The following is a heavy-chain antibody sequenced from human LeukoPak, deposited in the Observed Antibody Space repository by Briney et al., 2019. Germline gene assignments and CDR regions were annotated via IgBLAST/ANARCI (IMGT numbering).Heavy chain of an antibody. Sequence: SETLSLTCTVSGGSISSHYWSWIRQPAGKGLEWIGRVYTSGSTNYNPSLKSRVTMSVDTSKKQLSLKLTSVTAADTAVYYCAREGYNWNYKHAFDIWGQGTMVTVSS. CDR3: AREGYNWNYKHAFDI. D-gene: IGHD1-7*01. CDR1: GGSISSHY. CDR2: VYTSGST. V-gene: IGHV4-4*07. J-gene: IGHJ3*02.